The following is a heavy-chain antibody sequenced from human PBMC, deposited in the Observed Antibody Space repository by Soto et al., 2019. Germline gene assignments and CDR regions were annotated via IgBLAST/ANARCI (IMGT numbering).Heavy chain of an antibody. V-gene: IGHV4-39*01. D-gene: IGHD3-9*01. CDR2: IYYSGST. Sequence: SETLSLTCTVSGGSISSSSYYWGWIRQPPGKGLEWIGSIYYSGSTYYNPSLKSRVTISVDTSKNQFSLKLSSVTAADTAVYYCARHDWDYNWFDPWGQGTLVTVSS. J-gene: IGHJ5*02. CDR3: ARHDWDYNWFDP. CDR1: GGSISSSSYY.